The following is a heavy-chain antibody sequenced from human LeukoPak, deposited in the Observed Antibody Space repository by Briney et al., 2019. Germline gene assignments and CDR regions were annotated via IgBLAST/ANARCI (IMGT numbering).Heavy chain of an antibody. CDR1: GFTFSDYY. CDR3: ARVTESYYFDY. CDR2: ISSSGSTI. J-gene: IGHJ4*02. V-gene: IGHV3-11*01. D-gene: IGHD5-18*01. Sequence: GGSLRLFCAASGFTFSDYYMSWIRQAPGKGLEWVSYISSSGSTIYYADSVKGRFTISRDNAKNSLYLQMNSLRAEDTAVYYCARVTESYYFDYWGQGTLVTVSS.